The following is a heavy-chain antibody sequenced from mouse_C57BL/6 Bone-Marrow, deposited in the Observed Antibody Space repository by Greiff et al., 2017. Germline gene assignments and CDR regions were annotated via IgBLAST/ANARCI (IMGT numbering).Heavy chain of an antibody. V-gene: IGHV5-17*01. J-gene: IGHJ3*01. CDR3: ARPITTVVATDWFAY. CDR2: ISSGSSTI. Sequence: EVKLMESGGGLVKPGGSLKLSCAASGFTFSDYGMHWVRQAPEKGLEWVAYISSGSSTIYYADTVKGRFTISRDNAKNTLFLQMTSLRSEDTAMYYCARPITTVVATDWFAYWGQGTLVTVSA. D-gene: IGHD1-1*01. CDR1: GFTFSDYG.